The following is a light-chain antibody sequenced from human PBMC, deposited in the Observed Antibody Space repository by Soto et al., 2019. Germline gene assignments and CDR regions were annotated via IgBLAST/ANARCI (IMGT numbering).Light chain of an antibody. Sequence: DIQMTQSPSSLSASVGDRVTITCQSSQDISNYLNWYQQKPGEAPKLLIYGASNLETGVPSRFSGSGSGTDFTFTVSSLQPEDIATYYCQHFDNFPRAITFGQGTRLEIK. V-gene: IGKV1-33*01. CDR3: QHFDNFPRAIT. J-gene: IGKJ5*01. CDR1: QDISNY. CDR2: GAS.